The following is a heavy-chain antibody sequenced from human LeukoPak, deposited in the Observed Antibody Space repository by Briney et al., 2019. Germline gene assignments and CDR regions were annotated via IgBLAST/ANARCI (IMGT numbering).Heavy chain of an antibody. CDR3: AKDRDSAYDHEFDQ. V-gene: IGHV3-9*01. CDR1: GYTFDDYE. D-gene: IGHD5-12*01. Sequence: GGTLSLSCAPSGYTFDDYEINWVRHAPGQGLERISGISWNSGSIGYADSVKGRFTISSDNAKHFLYLQLNSLRADDTALHYRAKDRDSAYDHEFDQRGQGNPVTVS. J-gene: IGHJ6*01. CDR2: ISWNSGSI.